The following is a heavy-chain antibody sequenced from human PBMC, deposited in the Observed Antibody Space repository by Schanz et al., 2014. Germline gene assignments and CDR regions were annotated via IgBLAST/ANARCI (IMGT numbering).Heavy chain of an antibody. Sequence: QVQWVQSGADVKKPGTAVKVSCKASEYTFTRHYMHWVRQAPGQGLEWMGIIHSTGGTTSHAQKFQGRVTMTRDTSITTAYMELSRLTFDDTVVYYCARGEGYCSRTNCYTTDAMDVWGQGTTVTVSS. CDR2: IHSTGGTT. D-gene: IGHD2-2*02. CDR1: EYTFTRHY. J-gene: IGHJ6*02. CDR3: ARGEGYCSRTNCYTTDAMDV. V-gene: IGHV1-46*01.